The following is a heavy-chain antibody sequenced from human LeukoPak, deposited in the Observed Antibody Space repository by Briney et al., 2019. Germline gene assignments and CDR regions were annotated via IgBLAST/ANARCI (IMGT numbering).Heavy chain of an antibody. CDR1: GYTFTSYD. J-gene: IGHJ5*02. D-gene: IGHD6-13*01. CDR2: MNPNSGNT. V-gene: IGHV1-8*01. CDR3: SRTFRAFDSGSSWYVHWFDP. Sequence: ASVKVSCKASGYTFTSYDINWVRQATGQGLEWMGWMNPNSGNTGYAQKFQGRVTMTRNTSISTAYMELSSLRSEDTAVYYCSRTFRAFDSGSSWYVHWFDPWGQGTLVTVSS.